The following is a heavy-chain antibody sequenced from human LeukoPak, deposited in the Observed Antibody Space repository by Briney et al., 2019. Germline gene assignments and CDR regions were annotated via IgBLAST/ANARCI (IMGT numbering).Heavy chain of an antibody. CDR3: ARDLSIAARYYFDY. CDR2: ISSSSSYI. V-gene: IGHV3-21*01. J-gene: IGHJ4*02. D-gene: IGHD6-6*01. CDR1: GFTFSSYS. Sequence: GSLRLSCAASGFTFSSYSMNWVRQAPGKGLEWVSSISSSSSYIYYADSVKGRFTISRDNAKNSLYLQMNSLRAEDTAVYYCARDLSIAARYYFDYWGQGTLVTVSS.